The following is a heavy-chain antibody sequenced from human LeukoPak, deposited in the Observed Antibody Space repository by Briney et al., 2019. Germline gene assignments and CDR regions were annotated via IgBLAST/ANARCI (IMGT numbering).Heavy chain of an antibody. CDR2: INPSGGST. Sequence: ASVKVSCKASGYTFTSYYMHWVRQAPGQGLEWMGIINPSGGSTSYAQKFQGRVTMTRDTSTSTVYMELSSLRSEDTAVYYCARAGGSTSGSYLIPFDYWGQGTLVTVS. CDR3: ARAGGSTSGSYLIPFDY. D-gene: IGHD1-26*01. V-gene: IGHV1-46*01. J-gene: IGHJ4*02. CDR1: GYTFTSYY.